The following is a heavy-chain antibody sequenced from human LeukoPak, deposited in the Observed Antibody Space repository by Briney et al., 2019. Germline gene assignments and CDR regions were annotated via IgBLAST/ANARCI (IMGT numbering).Heavy chain of an antibody. CDR3: AIHIYYDSTGYYY. V-gene: IGHV4-59*08. J-gene: IGHJ4*02. D-gene: IGHD3-22*01. CDR2: IYYSGST. Sequence: PSETLSLTCTVSGGSISSYYWSWIRQPPGKGLEWIGYIYYSGSTNYNPSLKSRVTISVDTSKNQFSLKLSSVTAADTAVYYCAIHIYYDSTGYYYWAQGTLVTVSS. CDR1: GGSISSYY.